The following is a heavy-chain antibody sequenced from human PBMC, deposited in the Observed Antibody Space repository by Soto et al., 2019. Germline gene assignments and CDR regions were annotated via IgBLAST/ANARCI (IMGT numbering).Heavy chain of an antibody. CDR1: GLTFSGSA. Sequence: GGSLRLSCAASGLTFSGSAMHWVRQASGKGLEWVGRIRSKANSYATAYAASVKGRFTISRDDSKNTAYLQMNSLKTEDTAVYYCTRGGGGYSIFDYWGQGTLVTVSS. V-gene: IGHV3-73*01. CDR2: IRSKANSYAT. J-gene: IGHJ4*02. D-gene: IGHD4-4*01. CDR3: TRGGGGYSIFDY.